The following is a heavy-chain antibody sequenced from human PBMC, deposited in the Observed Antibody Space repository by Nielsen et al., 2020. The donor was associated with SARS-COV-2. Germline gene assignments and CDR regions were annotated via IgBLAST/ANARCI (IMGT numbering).Heavy chain of an antibody. Sequence: WIRQPPGKGLEWIGYTYYSGSTNYNPSLKSRVTISVDTSKNQFSLKLSSVTAADTAVYYCARGLLCRGGSSSCPRKDNWFDPWGQGTLVTVSS. V-gene: IGHV4-59*01. J-gene: IGHJ5*02. D-gene: IGHD6-13*01. CDR3: ARGLLCRGGSSSCPRKDNWFDP. CDR2: TYYSGST.